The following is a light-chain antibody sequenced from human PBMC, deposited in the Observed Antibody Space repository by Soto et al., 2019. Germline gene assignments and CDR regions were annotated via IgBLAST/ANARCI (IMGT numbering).Light chain of an antibody. CDR1: QSVSSSY. Sequence: EIVLTQSPGTLSLSPGERATLSCRASQSVSSSYLAWYQQKPGQAPRLLIYGASSRATGIPDRFSGSGSGTDFTLTIIRLEPEDFAVYYCQQYGSSLITLGQVTRLEIK. CDR2: GAS. J-gene: IGKJ5*01. V-gene: IGKV3-20*01. CDR3: QQYGSSLIT.